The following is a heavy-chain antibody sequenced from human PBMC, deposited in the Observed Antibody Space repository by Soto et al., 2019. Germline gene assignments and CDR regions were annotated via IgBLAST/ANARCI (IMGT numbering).Heavy chain of an antibody. CDR1: GGTCTNAW. J-gene: IGHJ3*02. D-gene: IGHD2-8*02. CDR2: IKSKSHGGTT. V-gene: IGHV3-15*01. CDR3: ATEECTGGGCDVRNAFDS. Sequence: GGSLRLSCAASGGTCTNAWMSWVRRAPGKGLEWVGHIKSKSHGGTTDYAAPVKGRFTISRDDSKNTLYLQMDSLKTEDTAVYYCATEECTGGGCDVRNAFDSWGQGAMVTVSS.